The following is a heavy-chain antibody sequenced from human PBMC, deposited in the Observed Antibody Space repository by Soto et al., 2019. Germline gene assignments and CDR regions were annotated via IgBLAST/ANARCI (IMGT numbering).Heavy chain of an antibody. CDR1: GGTFSSYA. CDR3: ARIDGDSSGYYYYYGMDV. D-gene: IGHD3-22*01. Sequence: QVQLVQSGAEVKKPGSSVKVSCKASGGTFSSYAISWVRQAPGQGLEWMGGIIPIFGTANYAQKFQGTVTITADKSTSTAYMELSSLRSEDTAVYYCARIDGDSSGYYYYYGMDVWGQGTTVTVSS. V-gene: IGHV1-69*06. J-gene: IGHJ6*02. CDR2: IIPIFGTA.